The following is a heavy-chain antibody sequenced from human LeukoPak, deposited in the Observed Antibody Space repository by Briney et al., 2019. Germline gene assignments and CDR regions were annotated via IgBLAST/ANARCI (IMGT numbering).Heavy chain of an antibody. D-gene: IGHD2-2*01. V-gene: IGHV3-11*06. CDR2: ISSSSSYI. J-gene: IGHJ6*04. CDR1: GFTFSDHY. Sequence: PGGSLRLSCAASGFTFSDHYMTWIRQAPGKGLEWVSSISSSSSYIYYADSVKGRFTISRDNAKNSLYLQMNSLRAEDTAVYYCARPSRLTGMDVWGKGTTVTVSS. CDR3: ARPSRLTGMDV.